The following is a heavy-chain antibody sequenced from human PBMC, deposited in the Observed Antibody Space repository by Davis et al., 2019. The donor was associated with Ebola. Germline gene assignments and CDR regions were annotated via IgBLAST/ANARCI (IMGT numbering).Heavy chain of an antibody. D-gene: IGHD1-1*01. Sequence: SETLSLTCTVSGGSISSYYWSWIRQPPGKGLEWIGYIYPSGRTYYNPSLKSRATFSVDTSKNQFSLQLSSVTTADTAVYFCARDVPTTGIDYWGQGTLVTVSS. CDR2: IYPSGRT. CDR3: ARDVPTTGIDY. V-gene: IGHV4-59*12. J-gene: IGHJ4*02. CDR1: GGSISSYY.